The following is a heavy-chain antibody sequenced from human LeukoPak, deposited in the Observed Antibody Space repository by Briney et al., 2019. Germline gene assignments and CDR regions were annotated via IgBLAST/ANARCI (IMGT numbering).Heavy chain of an antibody. CDR1: GGSFSGYY. J-gene: IGHJ4*02. D-gene: IGHD3-10*01. CDR3: ARGFRAPNFDH. CDR2: INHSGST. Sequence: PSETLSLTCAVYGGSFSGYYWSWIRQPPGKGLEWIGEINHSGSTNYNPSLKSRVTISVDTSKNQFSLKLSSVTAADTALYFCARGFRAPNFDHWGQGTLVTVSS. V-gene: IGHV4-34*01.